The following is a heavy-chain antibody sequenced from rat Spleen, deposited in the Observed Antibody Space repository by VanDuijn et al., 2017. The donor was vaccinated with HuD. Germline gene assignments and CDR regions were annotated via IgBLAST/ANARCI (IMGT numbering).Heavy chain of an antibody. CDR1: GFTFNNFG. V-gene: IGHV5-19*01. D-gene: IGHD1-10*01. J-gene: IGHJ2*01. CDR2: ISPSGGST. Sequence: EVEVVESGGGFVQPGRSMILSCAASGFTFNNFGMAWIRQAPGKGLEWVASISPSGGSTYYRDSVKGRFTISRDNAKSTLYLQMNSLRSEDTATYYCTRDNNYFDYWGQGVMVTVSS. CDR3: TRDNNYFDY.